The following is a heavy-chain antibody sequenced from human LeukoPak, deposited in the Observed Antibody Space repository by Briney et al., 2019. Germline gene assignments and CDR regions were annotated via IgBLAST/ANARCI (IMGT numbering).Heavy chain of an antibody. Sequence: ASVKVSCKASGYTFTGYYMHWVRQAPGQGLEWMGWISAYNGNTNYAQKLQGRVTMTTDTSTSTAYMELRSLRSDDTAVYYCAREPASGGYYYYYYMDVWGKGTTVTVSS. CDR2: ISAYNGNT. CDR1: GYTFTGYY. J-gene: IGHJ6*03. CDR3: AREPASGGYYYYYYMDV. D-gene: IGHD5-12*01. V-gene: IGHV1-18*04.